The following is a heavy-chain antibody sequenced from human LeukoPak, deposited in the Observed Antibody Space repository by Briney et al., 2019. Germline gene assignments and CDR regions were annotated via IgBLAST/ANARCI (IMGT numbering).Heavy chain of an antibody. Sequence: GGSLRLSCAASGFTFSSYEMNWVRQAPGKGLEWVSSITSSSSYIYYADSVKGRFTISRDNAKNSLYLQMNSLRAEDTAVYYCARDPYSGGYGDYYYYYMDLWGQGTTVTISS. D-gene: IGHD1-26*01. V-gene: IGHV3-21*01. J-gene: IGHJ6*03. CDR2: ITSSSSYI. CDR3: ARDPYSGGYGDYYYYYMDL. CDR1: GFTFSSYE.